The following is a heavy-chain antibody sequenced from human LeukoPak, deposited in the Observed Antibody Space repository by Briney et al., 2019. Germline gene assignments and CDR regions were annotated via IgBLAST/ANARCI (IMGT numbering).Heavy chain of an antibody. Sequence: ASVKVSCKASDYTFTSYGISWVRQAPGQGLEWMGWISAYNGNTNYAQKFQGRVTMTTDTSTSTAYMELRSLRSDDMAVYYCARRQDYGDYVDYWGQGTLVTVSS. J-gene: IGHJ4*02. D-gene: IGHD4-17*01. V-gene: IGHV1-18*03. CDR1: DYTFTSYG. CDR2: ISAYNGNT. CDR3: ARRQDYGDYVDY.